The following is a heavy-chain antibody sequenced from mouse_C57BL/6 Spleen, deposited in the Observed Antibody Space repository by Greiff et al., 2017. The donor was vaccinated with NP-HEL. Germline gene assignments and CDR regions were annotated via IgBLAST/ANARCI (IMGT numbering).Heavy chain of an antibody. J-gene: IGHJ3*01. D-gene: IGHD4-1*01. CDR2: IHPNSGST. CDR1: GYTFTSYW. Sequence: VQLKQPGAELVKPGASVKLSCKASGYTFTSYWMHWVKQRPGQGLEWIGMIHPNSGSTNYNEKFKSKATLTVDKSSSTAYMQLSSLTSEDSAVYYCARSNWAWFAYWGQGTLVTVSA. V-gene: IGHV1-64*01. CDR3: ARSNWAWFAY.